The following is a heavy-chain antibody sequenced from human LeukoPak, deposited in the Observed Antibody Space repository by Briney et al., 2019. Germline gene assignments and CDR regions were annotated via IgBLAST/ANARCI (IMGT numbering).Heavy chain of an antibody. CDR3: ATEMYSSSWYGSGGFDY. Sequence: ASVKVSCKASGYSFTGYYMHWVRQAHGQGLEWMGWINPNSGGTNYVQNFQGRVTMTRDASISTAYMELSSLRSEDTAVYYCATEMYSSSWYGSGGFDYWGQGTLVTVSS. CDR1: GYSFTGYY. CDR2: INPNSGGT. J-gene: IGHJ4*02. D-gene: IGHD6-13*01. V-gene: IGHV1-2*02.